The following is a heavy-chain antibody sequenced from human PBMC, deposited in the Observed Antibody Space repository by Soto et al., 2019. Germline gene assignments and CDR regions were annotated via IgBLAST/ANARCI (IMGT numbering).Heavy chain of an antibody. CDR2: ISYDGSNK. J-gene: IGHJ4*02. D-gene: IGHD5-12*01. V-gene: IGHV3-30-3*01. CDR1: GFTFSSYA. Sequence: PGGSLRLSCAASGFTFSSYAMHWVRQAPGKGLEWVAVISYDGSNKYYADSVKGRFTISRDNSKNTLYLQMNSLRAEDTAVYYCAREEDYSSGYDCFDYWGQGTLVTVSS. CDR3: AREEDYSSGYDCFDY.